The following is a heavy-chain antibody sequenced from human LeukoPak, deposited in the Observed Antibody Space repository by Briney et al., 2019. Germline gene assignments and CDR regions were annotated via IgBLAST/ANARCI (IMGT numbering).Heavy chain of an antibody. CDR2: IYYSGST. CDR3: ATRSPRGARWEYYFDY. V-gene: IGHV4-31*03. Sequence: SETLSLTCTVSGGSISSGGYSWSWIRQHPGKGLEWIGYIYYSGSTYYNPSLKSRVTISVDTSKNQFSLKLSSVTAADTAVYYCATRSPRGARWEYYFDYWGQGTLVTVSS. CDR1: GGSISSGGYS. D-gene: IGHD1-26*01. J-gene: IGHJ4*02.